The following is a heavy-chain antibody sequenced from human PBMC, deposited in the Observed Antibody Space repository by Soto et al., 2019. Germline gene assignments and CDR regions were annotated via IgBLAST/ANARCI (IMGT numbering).Heavy chain of an antibody. CDR3: ASHSPPLGVRVGYYYYGMDV. CDR2: IIPIFGTA. D-gene: IGHD1-26*01. CDR1: GGTFSSYA. V-gene: IGHV1-69*12. J-gene: IGHJ6*02. Sequence: QVQLVQSGAEVKKPGSSVKVSCKASGGTFSSYAISWVRQAPGQGLEWMGGIIPIFGTANYAQKFQGRVTITADASTRTAYMELSSLRSEDTAVYYCASHSPPLGVRVGYYYYGMDVWGQGTTVTVSS.